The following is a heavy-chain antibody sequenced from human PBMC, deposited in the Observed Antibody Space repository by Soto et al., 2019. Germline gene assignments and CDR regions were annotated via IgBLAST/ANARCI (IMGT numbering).Heavy chain of an antibody. Sequence: GSLRHCCAVSGVNIVDLGVRWVRQAPGKGLEWVSGINWNGGSTGYADSVKGRFTISRDNAKNSLYLQMNSLRAEDTALYYCARDLWSGDPIDYWVQGTLVTVSS. CDR2: INWNGGST. CDR3: ARDLWSGDPIDY. D-gene: IGHD4-17*01. J-gene: IGHJ4*02. V-gene: IGHV3-20*04. CDR1: GVNIVDLG.